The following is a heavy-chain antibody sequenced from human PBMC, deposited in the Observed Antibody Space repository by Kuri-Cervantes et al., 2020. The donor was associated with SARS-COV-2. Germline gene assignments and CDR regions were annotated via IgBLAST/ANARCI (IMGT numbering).Heavy chain of an antibody. Sequence: GGSLRLSCAASGFTFSNYAVTWVRQAPGKGLEWVSYISSSSRTIYYADSVKGRFSISRDNAKNSLFLQISSLRAEDTAVYYCARTSGPMDVWGQGTTVTVSS. CDR1: GFTFSNYA. D-gene: IGHD3-3*01. CDR2: ISSSSRTI. CDR3: ARTSGPMDV. V-gene: IGHV3-48*04. J-gene: IGHJ6*02.